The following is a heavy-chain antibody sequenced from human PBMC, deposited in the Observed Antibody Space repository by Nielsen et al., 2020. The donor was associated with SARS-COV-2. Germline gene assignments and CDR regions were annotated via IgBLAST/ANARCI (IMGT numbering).Heavy chain of an antibody. CDR3: AASKSGYYFDL. CDR1: GFIFSSYA. J-gene: IGHJ4*02. V-gene: IGHV3-23*01. Sequence: GGSLRLSCAVSGFIFSSYAMNWVRQAPGKGLEWVSAISSSGGNTYYADSVKGRFTISRDNFKNALYLQMNSLRAKDTAVYYCAASKSGYYFDLWGQGTLVTVSS. CDR2: ISSSGGNT. D-gene: IGHD6-13*01.